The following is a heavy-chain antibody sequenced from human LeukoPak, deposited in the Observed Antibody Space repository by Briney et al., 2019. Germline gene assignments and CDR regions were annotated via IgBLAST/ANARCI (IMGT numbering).Heavy chain of an antibody. CDR2: IYNSGIT. J-gene: IGHJ4*02. CDR1: GASISSNSYF. V-gene: IGHV4-61*02. CDR3: ARVSRFWSGPFIDF. Sequence: SQTLSLTCTVSGASISSNSYFWSWIRQPAGKGLEWMGRIYNSGITNYNPYLQSPLTISLDKSKNQFSLNLTSVTAADTAVYYCARVSRFWSGPFIDFWGQGTLVTVSS. D-gene: IGHD3-3*01.